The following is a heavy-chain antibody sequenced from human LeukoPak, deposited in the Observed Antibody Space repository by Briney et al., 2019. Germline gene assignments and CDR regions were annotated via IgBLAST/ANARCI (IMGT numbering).Heavy chain of an antibody. CDR3: ARGDYYDSSGYYSP. V-gene: IGHV4-59*01. J-gene: IGHJ5*02. D-gene: IGHD3-22*01. CDR2: MYYSGST. CDR1: GGSITTYY. Sequence: PSETLSLTCTVSGGSITTYYWSWIRQPPGKGLEWIGYMYYSGSTNYNPSLKSRVTISVDTSKNQFSLKLSSVTAADTAVYYCARGDYYDSSGYYSPWGQGTLVTVSS.